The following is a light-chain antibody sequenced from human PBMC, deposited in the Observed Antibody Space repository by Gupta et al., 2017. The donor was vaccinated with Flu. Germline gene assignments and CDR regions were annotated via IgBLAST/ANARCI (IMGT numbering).Light chain of an antibody. CDR2: SAS. CDR3: QQHFYRGT. J-gene: IGKJ4*01. CDR1: HIITNY. Sequence: SPTTLSLSPCERATLSCRTSHIITNYLAWYQQKPGQSPILLIYSASIRATVIPAMFSSSGSGTDFTLTISSLEPEYFAFYYCQQHFYRGTFGGGTKVEIK. V-gene: IGKV3-11*01.